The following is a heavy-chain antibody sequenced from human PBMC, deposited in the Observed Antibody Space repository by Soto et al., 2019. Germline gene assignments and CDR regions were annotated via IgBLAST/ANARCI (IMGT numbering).Heavy chain of an antibody. CDR3: ARDRSSGWHGHQTEYHWFDT. V-gene: IGHV1-2*02. CDR1: GYTFTGYY. Sequence: ASVKVSCKSSGYTFTGYYMHWVRQAPGQGLEWMGWINPNSGGTNYAQKFQGRVTMTRDTSISTAYMELSRLRSDDTAVYYCARDRSSGWHGHQTEYHWFDTCGQGTLVTVSA. D-gene: IGHD6-25*01. J-gene: IGHJ5*02. CDR2: INPNSGGT.